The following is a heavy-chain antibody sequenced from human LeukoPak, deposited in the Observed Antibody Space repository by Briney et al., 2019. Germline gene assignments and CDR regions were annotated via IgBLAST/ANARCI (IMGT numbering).Heavy chain of an antibody. D-gene: IGHD3-22*01. CDR3: TRAGYYYDSTDLDY. J-gene: IGHJ4*02. V-gene: IGHV3-7*03. Sequence: GGSLRLSCAASGFTFSIYWMSWVRQVPGKGLEWVANIKQDGSEKYYVDSVKGRFTISRDNAKNSLYVQMNSLKTEDTAVYYCTRAGYYYDSTDLDYWGQGTLVTVSS. CDR1: GFTFSIYW. CDR2: IKQDGSEK.